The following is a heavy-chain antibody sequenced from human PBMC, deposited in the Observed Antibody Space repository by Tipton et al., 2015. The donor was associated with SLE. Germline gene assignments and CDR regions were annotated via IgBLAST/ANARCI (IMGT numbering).Heavy chain of an antibody. Sequence: TLSLTCAVYGGSFSGYYWSWIRQPPGKGLEWIGYIYYSGSTYYNSSLKSRVTISVDTSKNQFSLKLRSVTAADTAVYYCAREGDSVWYFDLWGRGTLVTVSS. CDR3: AREGDSVWYFDL. D-gene: IGHD2-21*02. V-gene: IGHV4-30-4*08. CDR2: IYYSGST. CDR1: GGSFSGYY. J-gene: IGHJ2*01.